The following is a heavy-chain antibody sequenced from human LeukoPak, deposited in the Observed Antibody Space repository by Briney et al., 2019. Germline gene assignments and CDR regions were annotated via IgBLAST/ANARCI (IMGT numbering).Heavy chain of an antibody. CDR2: IKQDGSEK. CDR1: GFTFSNAW. CDR3: AKDLWSGYDYDEGYFDY. J-gene: IGHJ4*02. Sequence: PGGSLRLSCAASGFTFSNAWMSWVRQAPGKGLEWVANIKQDGSEKYYVDSVKGRFTISRDNAKNSLYLQMNSLRAEDTAVYYCAKDLWSGYDYDEGYFDYWGQGTLVTVSS. D-gene: IGHD5-12*01. V-gene: IGHV3-7*01.